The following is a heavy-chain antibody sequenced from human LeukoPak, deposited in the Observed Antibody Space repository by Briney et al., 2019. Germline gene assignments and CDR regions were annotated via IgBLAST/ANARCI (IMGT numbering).Heavy chain of an antibody. D-gene: IGHD2-15*01. J-gene: IGHJ5*02. V-gene: IGHV4-31*03. Sequence: SETLSLTCTVSGGSISSGGYYWSWIRQHPGKGLEWIGYIYYSGSTYYNPSLKSRVTISVDTSKNQFSLKLSSVTAADAAVYYCARLRGPYWFDPWGQGTLVTVSS. CDR2: IYYSGST. CDR1: GGSISSGGYY. CDR3: ARLRGPYWFDP.